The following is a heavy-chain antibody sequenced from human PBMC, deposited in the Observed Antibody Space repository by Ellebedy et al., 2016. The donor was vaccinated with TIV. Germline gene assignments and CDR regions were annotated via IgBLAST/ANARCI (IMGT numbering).Heavy chain of an antibody. J-gene: IGHJ6*02. V-gene: IGHV3-23*01. Sequence: GESLKISCSASGFTFGSYAMTWVRQAPGKGLEWVSGINGGGTTYYADSVKGRVTISGDNSKNTLYLQMNSLRVEDTAVYFCAKARSWATDPYYGLDVWGQGTTVTVSS. CDR1: GFTFGSYA. CDR2: INGGGTT. D-gene: IGHD6-13*01. CDR3: AKARSWATDPYYGLDV.